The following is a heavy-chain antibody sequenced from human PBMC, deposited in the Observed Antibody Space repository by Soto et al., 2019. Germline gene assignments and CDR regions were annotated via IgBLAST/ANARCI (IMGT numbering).Heavy chain of an antibody. CDR2: ISGSGGST. V-gene: IGHV3-23*01. J-gene: IGHJ4*02. Sequence: GGSLRLSCAASGFTFSDYAMSWVRQAPGKGLEWVSAISGSGGSTYYADSVKGRFTISRDNSKNTLYLQMNSLRAEDTAVYYCTSRRDWTAVDPFDYWGLGTLVTVSS. CDR3: TSRRDWTAVDPFDY. CDR1: GFTFSDYA. D-gene: IGHD5-18*01.